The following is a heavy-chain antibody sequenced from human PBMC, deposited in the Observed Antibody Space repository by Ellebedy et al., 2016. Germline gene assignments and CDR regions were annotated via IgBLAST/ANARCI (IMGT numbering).Heavy chain of an antibody. CDR3: ARDMDVGGSYGADY. CDR2: ISSSSSYI. D-gene: IGHD3-16*01. CDR1: GFTFSSYS. J-gene: IGHJ4*02. V-gene: IGHV3-21*01. Sequence: GGSLRLXXAASGFTFSSYSMNWVRQAPGKGLEWVSSISSSSSYIYYADSVKGRFTISRDNAKNSLYLQMNSLRDEDTAVHYCARDMDVGGSYGADYWGQGTLVTVSS.